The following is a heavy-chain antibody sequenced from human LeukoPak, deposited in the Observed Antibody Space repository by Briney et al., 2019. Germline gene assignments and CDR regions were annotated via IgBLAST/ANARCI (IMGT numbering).Heavy chain of an antibody. D-gene: IGHD3-22*01. Sequence: GGSLRLSCAVSGFTVSDNYMSWVRQVPGKELEWVSGINWNSVSTSYADSVKGRFTVSRDNAKNSLYLQMSSLRVEDTALYYCTRDVGYFYESSAYYDGGDYWGHGTLVTVSS. J-gene: IGHJ4*01. CDR1: GFTVSDNY. CDR3: TRDVGYFYESSAYYDGGDY. V-gene: IGHV3-20*04. CDR2: INWNSVST.